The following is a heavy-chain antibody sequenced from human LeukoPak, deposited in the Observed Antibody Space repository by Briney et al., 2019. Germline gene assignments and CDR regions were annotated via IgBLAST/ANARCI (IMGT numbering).Heavy chain of an antibody. CDR3: ANQVVPTTQLDY. V-gene: IGHV3-21*01. Sequence: GGSLRLSCAASGFTFDDYGMSWVRQAPGKGLEWVSAIGSSSSHIYYADSVKGRFIMSRDNAKNSLYLQMNSLRAEDTAIYYCANQVVPTTQLDYWGQGTLVTVSS. D-gene: IGHD2-15*01. CDR1: GFTFDDYG. J-gene: IGHJ4*02. CDR2: IGSSSSHI.